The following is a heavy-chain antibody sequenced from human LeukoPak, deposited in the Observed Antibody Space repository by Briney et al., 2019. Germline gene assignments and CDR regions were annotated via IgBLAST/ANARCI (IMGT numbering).Heavy chain of an antibody. CDR1: GFTFSSYG. D-gene: IGHD3-22*01. CDR3: AKDLTNYYDSSGYTGGLDY. CDR2: MSYDGSNK. V-gene: IGHV3-30*18. Sequence: GGSLRLSCAASGFTFSSYGMHWVRQAPGKGLEWVAVMSYDGSNKYYADSVKGRFTISRDNSKNTLYLQMNSLRAEDTAVYYCAKDLTNYYDSSGYTGGLDYWGQGTLVTVSS. J-gene: IGHJ4*02.